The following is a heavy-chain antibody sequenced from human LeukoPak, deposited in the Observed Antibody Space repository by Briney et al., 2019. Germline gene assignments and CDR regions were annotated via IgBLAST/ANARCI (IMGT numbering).Heavy chain of an antibody. Sequence: PGGSLRLSCAASGFTFTSYGMTWVRQAPGKGLEWVSSISSSSSYIYYSDSVKGRFTSSRDNAKNSLYLQMNSLKADDTAVYYCTRGAGTGWRFDSWGQGTLVTVSS. CDR1: GFTFTSYG. J-gene: IGHJ4*02. CDR2: ISSSSSYI. CDR3: TRGAGTGWRFDS. D-gene: IGHD6-19*01. V-gene: IGHV3-21*01.